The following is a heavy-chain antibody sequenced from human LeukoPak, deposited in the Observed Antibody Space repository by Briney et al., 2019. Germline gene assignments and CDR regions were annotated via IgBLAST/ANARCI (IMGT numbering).Heavy chain of an antibody. Sequence: GGSLRLSCAASGFTFSRSWMSWVRQAPGKGLEWVANMNQDGSEKNYVDSVKGRFTISRDNGKNSLYLQMSSLRAEDTAVYYCAREGFLDYWGQGTLVTVSS. CDR1: GFTFSRSW. CDR3: AREGFLDY. D-gene: IGHD3-3*01. J-gene: IGHJ4*02. V-gene: IGHV3-7*01. CDR2: MNQDGSEK.